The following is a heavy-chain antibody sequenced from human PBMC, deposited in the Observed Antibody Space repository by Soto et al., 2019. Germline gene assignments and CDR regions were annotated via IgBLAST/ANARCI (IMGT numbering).Heavy chain of an antibody. CDR2: LNSDGTDT. CDR3: ARELTAFCMDV. CDR1: GFSFNSYW. V-gene: IGHV3-74*01. J-gene: IGHJ6*02. Sequence: EVQLVESGGGLVQPGGSLRLSCAASGFSFNSYWMHWVRQAPGSGLVWVSRLNSDGTDTDYADSVKGRFTISRDTAKDTLYLQMNSLRTEDTAVYYCARELTAFCMDVWGQGTTVTVSS. D-gene: IGHD3-9*01.